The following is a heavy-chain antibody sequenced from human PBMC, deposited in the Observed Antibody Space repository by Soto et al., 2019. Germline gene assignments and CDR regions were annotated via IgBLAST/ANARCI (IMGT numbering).Heavy chain of an antibody. D-gene: IGHD6-19*01. CDR3: SRFIMVGGWFDPNYYHGMDV. CDR2: ISGYNGNT. Sequence: QVQLVQAGAEVKKPGASVTVSCKTSGYTFSNYGINWVRQAPGQGLEWMGWISGYNGNTNYAQTVQGRVTMTTDTSTGTVYMELRSLKSADTAIYYCSRFIMVGGWFDPNYYHGMDVWGQWTTVTVSS. J-gene: IGHJ6*02. V-gene: IGHV1-18*01. CDR1: GYTFSNYG.